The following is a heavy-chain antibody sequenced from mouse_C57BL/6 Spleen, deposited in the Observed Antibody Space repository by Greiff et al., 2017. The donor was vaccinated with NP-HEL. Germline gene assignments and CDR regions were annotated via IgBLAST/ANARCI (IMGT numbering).Heavy chain of an antibody. V-gene: IGHV1-59*01. CDR1: GYTFTSYW. Sequence: QVQLQQPGAELVRPGTSVKLSCKASGYTFTSYWMHWVKQRPGQGLEWIGVIDPSDSYTNYNQKFKGKATLTVDTSSRTPYIQLRRLTSEDSAVFNCARSGGSSLLYCDDGGKGTTLTVSS. CDR3: ARSGGSSLLYCDD. D-gene: IGHD1-1*01. J-gene: IGHJ2*01. CDR2: IDPSDSYT.